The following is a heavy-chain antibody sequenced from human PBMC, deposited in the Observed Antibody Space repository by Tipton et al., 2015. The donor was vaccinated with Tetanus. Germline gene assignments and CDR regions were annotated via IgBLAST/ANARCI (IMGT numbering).Heavy chain of an antibody. J-gene: IGHJ4*02. CDR2: IDTSGIT. Sequence: TLSLTCTVSADSFTNFYWTWIRQPAGKGLEWIGRIDTSGITNYNPSLKSRVTMSVDTSKNQFSLKLSSVTAADTAVYYCARGFGAYWYYFDYWGQGTLVTVSS. CDR1: ADSFTNFY. V-gene: IGHV4-4*07. D-gene: IGHD4-17*01. CDR3: ARGFGAYWYYFDY.